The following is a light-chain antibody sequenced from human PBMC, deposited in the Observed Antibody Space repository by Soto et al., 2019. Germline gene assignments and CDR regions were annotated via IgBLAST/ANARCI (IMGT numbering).Light chain of an antibody. CDR2: DVS. J-gene: IGLJ1*01. CDR1: SSDVGGYTY. V-gene: IGLV2-11*01. Sequence: QSVLTQPRSVSGSPGQSVTISCTGTSSDVGGYTYVSWYQQHPGKAPKLMIYDVSKRPSGVPDRFSGSKSGNTASLTLSGLQAEDEADYYCCSYAGSYTYVFGTGTKVTVL. CDR3: CSYAGSYTYV.